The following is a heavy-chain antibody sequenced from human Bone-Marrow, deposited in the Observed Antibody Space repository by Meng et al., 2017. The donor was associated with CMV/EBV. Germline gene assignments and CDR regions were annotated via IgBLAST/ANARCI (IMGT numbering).Heavy chain of an antibody. Sequence: GESLKIPCAASGFTFSSYWMHWVRQAPGKGLVWVSRISSDGSETNYADSVKGRFTISRDNAKNSLYLQMNSLRAEDTAVYYCAKSDTISVFYYFDYWGQGTLVTVSS. CDR2: ISSDGSET. D-gene: IGHD3-3*01. V-gene: IGHV3-74*01. CDR3: AKSDTISVFYYFDY. CDR1: GFTFSSYW. J-gene: IGHJ4*02.